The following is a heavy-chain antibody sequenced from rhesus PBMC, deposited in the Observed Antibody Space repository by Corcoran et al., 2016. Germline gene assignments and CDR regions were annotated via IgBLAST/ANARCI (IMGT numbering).Heavy chain of an antibody. CDR2: IYGNSAST. V-gene: IGHV4S7*01. J-gene: IGHJ4*01. CDR3: ARRGHYGSGYYYFDY. Sequence: QVQLQESGPGLVKPSETLSLTCAVSGGSISGGYYWGWLRQHPGTGLEWIGNIYGNSASTYYNPSLKSRVTISKDTSKNQFSLKLSSVTAADTAVYYCARRGHYGSGYYYFDYWGQGVLVTVSS. CDR1: GGSISGGYY. D-gene: IGHD3-28*01.